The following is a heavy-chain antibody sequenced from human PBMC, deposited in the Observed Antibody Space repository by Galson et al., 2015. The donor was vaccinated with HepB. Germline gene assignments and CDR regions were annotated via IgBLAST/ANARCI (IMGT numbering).Heavy chain of an antibody. D-gene: IGHD2-2*03. CDR2: ISWNSGSI. CDR3: AKDRGRGYCSSTSRYIFDY. CDR1: GFTFDDYA. Sequence: SLRLSCAASGFTFDDYAMHWVRQAPGKGLEWVSGISWNSGSIGYADSVKGRFTISRDNAKNSLYLQMNSLRAEDTALYYCAKDRGRGYCSSTSRYIFDYWGRGTLVTVSS. J-gene: IGHJ4*01. V-gene: IGHV3-9*01.